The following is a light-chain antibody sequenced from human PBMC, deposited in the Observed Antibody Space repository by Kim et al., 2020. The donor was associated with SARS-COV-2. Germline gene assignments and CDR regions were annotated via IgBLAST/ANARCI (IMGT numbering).Light chain of an antibody. CDR2: DVS. J-gene: IGLJ3*02. V-gene: IGLV2-11*01. Sequence: GHSFITSFSGTSSDVGGYNYVSWYQQHPAKAPKLMIYDVSKRPSGVPDRFSGSKSGNTASLTISGLQAEDEADYYCCSYAGSYTWVFGGGTQLTVL. CDR3: CSYAGSYTWV. CDR1: SSDVGGYNY.